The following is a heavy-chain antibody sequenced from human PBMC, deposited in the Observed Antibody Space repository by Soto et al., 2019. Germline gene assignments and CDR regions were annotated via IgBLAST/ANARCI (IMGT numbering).Heavy chain of an antibody. Sequence: QVQLVQSGAEVKTPVSSVKVSCKASGGTFSSYTISWVRQAPGQGLEWMGRIIPIPGIANYAQKLQGRVTITADKSTSTAYMELSSLRSEDTAVYYCVRGRDDSSGYYSLDYWGQGTLVTVSS. CDR3: VRGRDDSSGYYSLDY. D-gene: IGHD3-22*01. CDR2: IIPIPGIA. V-gene: IGHV1-69*02. J-gene: IGHJ4*02. CDR1: GGTFSSYT.